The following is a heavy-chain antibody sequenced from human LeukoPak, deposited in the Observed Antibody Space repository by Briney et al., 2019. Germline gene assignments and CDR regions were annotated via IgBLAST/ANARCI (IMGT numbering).Heavy chain of an antibody. Sequence: GGSLRLSCAASGFTFDDYAMHWVRQAPGKGLEWVSGISWNSGSIGYADSVKGRFTISRDNAKNSLYLQMNSLRAEDTALYYCAKDKRSIMVRGVIDYWGQGTLVTVSS. J-gene: IGHJ4*02. CDR1: GFTFDDYA. CDR3: AKDKRSIMVRGVIDY. D-gene: IGHD3-10*01. V-gene: IGHV3-9*01. CDR2: ISWNSGSI.